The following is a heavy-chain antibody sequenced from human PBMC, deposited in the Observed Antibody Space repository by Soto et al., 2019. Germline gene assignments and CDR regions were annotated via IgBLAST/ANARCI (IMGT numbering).Heavy chain of an antibody. CDR3: ARDLEQLVPGYYYYYGMDV. CDR1: GYTFTSYA. J-gene: IGHJ6*02. CDR2: INAGNGNT. Sequence: QVQLVQSGAEVKKPGASVKVSCKASGYTFTSYAMHWVRQAPGQRLEWMGWINAGNGNTKYSQKFQGRVTITRDTSASTAYMELSSLRSEDTAVYYCARDLEQLVPGYYYYYGMDVWGQGTTVTVSS. D-gene: IGHD6-6*01. V-gene: IGHV1-3*01.